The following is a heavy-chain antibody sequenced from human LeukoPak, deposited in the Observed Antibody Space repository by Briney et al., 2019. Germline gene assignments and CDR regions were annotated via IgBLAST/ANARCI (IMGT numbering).Heavy chain of an antibody. D-gene: IGHD3-22*01. CDR2: IYPGDSDT. CDR1: RYIFTNYW. CDR3: ATAMIVVVSDDAFDI. J-gene: IGHJ3*02. V-gene: IGHV5-51*01. Sequence: GESLKISCKGSRYIFTNYWIGWVRQMPGKGLEWMGIIYPGDSDTRYSPSFQGQVTISADKSISTAYLQWSSLKASDTAMYYCATAMIVVVSDDAFDIWGQGTMVTVSS.